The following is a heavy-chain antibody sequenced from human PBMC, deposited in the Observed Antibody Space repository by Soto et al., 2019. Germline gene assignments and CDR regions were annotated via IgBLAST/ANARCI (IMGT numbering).Heavy chain of an antibody. CDR2: INRSGST. Sequence: QVQLQQWGAGLLKPSETLSLTCAVYGGSLSGYYWSWIRQPPGKGLEWIGEINRSGSTNYIPSLKSRVIISVDPSKNQFSLKLSSVTAADTAVYYCARGLLGGPATWGQGTLVTVSS. D-gene: IGHD3-16*01. V-gene: IGHV4-34*01. J-gene: IGHJ5*02. CDR1: GGSLSGYY. CDR3: ARGLLGGPAT.